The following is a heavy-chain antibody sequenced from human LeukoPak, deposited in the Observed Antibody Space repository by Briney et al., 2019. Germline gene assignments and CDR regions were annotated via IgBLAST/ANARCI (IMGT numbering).Heavy chain of an antibody. CDR3: ARGYSHGPDY. CDR2: ISYDGVYR. CDR1: GFTFSTYG. D-gene: IGHD5-18*01. V-gene: IGHV3-30*03. Sequence: GGSLRLSCAATGFTFSTYGMHWVRQAPGKGLKWVAVISYDGVYRYYADSVKGRFTISRDNSKNTLYPQMNSLRAEDTAVYYCARGYSHGPDYWGQGTLVTVSS. J-gene: IGHJ4*02.